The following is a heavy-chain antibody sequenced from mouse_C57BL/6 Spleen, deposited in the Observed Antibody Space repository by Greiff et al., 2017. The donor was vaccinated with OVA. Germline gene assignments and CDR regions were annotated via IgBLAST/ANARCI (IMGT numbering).Heavy chain of an antibody. CDR2: INPNNGGT. CDR1: GYTFTDYN. V-gene: IGHV1-18*01. J-gene: IGHJ2*01. D-gene: IGHD2-5*01. Sequence: VQLQQSGPELVKPGASVKIPCKASGYTFTDYNMDWVKQSHGKSLEWIGDINPNNGGTIYNQKFKGKATLTVDKSSSTAYMELRSLTSEDTAVYYCARLPDYSSPGYFDYWGQGTTLTVSS. CDR3: ARLPDYSSPGYFDY.